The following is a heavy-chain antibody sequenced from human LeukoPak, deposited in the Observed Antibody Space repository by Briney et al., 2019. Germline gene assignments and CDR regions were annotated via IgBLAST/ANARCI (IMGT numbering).Heavy chain of an antibody. J-gene: IGHJ5*02. V-gene: IGHV4-61*02. CDR3: ARNHMVREPRAGFDP. CDR1: GGSISSGSYY. CDR2: IYTSGST. D-gene: IGHD3-10*01. Sequence: SETLSLTCTVSGGSISSGSYYWSWIRQPAGKGLEWIGRIYTSGSTNYNPSLKSRVTISVDTSKNQFSLKLSSVTAADTAVYYCARNHMVREPRAGFDPWGQGTLVTVSS.